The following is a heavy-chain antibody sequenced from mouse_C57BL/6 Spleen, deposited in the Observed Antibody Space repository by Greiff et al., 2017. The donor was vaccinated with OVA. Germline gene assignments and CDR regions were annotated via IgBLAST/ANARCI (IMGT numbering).Heavy chain of an antibody. CDR1: GYTFTSYW. CDR3: ARGGKLYYFDY. V-gene: IGHV1-69*01. Sequence: QVQLQQPGAELVMPGASVKLSCKASGYTFTSYWMHWVKQRPGQGLEWIGEIDPSDGYTNYNQKFKGKSTLTVDKSSSTAYLQLSSLTSEDSAVDYCARGGKLYYFDYWGQGTTLTVSS. CDR2: IDPSDGYT. D-gene: IGHD4-1*01. J-gene: IGHJ2*01.